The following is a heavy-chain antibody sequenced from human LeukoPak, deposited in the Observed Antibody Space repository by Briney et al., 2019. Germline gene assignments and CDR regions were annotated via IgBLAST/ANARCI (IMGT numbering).Heavy chain of an antibody. Sequence: SQTLSLTCAISGDSVSTSGVAWXXVRQSPSRGXXXLGRTYXTSKWNTDXAVSVKSRIVVXPDTSKDQFSLQLNSVTSEDTAVYYCARGRASAFDVWGQGTMVTVSS. J-gene: IGHJ3*01. CDR2: TYXTSKWNT. CDR3: ARGRASAFDV. V-gene: IGHV6-1*01. CDR1: GDSVSTSGVA. D-gene: IGHD6-25*01.